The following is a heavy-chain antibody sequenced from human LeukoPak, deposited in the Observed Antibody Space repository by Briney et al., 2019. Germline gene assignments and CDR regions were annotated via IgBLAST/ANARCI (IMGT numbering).Heavy chain of an antibody. D-gene: IGHD3-22*01. CDR2: IYYSGST. V-gene: IGHV4-59*08. Sequence: SEILSLTCTVSGGSISSYYWSWIRQPPGKGLEWIGYIYYSGSTNYNPSLKSRVTISVDTSKNQFSLKLSSVTAADTAVYYCARRIPTYYYDSSGYRRWAFDIWGQGTMVTVSS. J-gene: IGHJ3*02. CDR3: ARRIPTYYYDSSGYRRWAFDI. CDR1: GGSISSYY.